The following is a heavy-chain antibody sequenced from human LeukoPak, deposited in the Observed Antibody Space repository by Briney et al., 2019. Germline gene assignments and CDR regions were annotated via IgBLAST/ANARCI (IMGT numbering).Heavy chain of an antibody. D-gene: IGHD6-19*01. CDR3: ARGGGWISYHYYTMDV. CDR2: IDYSGST. Sequence: SETLSLTCTVSGASISNSFWSWIRQAPGTGLEYVGYIDYSGSTNYNPSLNSRVTISVDTSKNQFSLKLSSVTAADTAVYCCARGGGWISYHYYTMDVWGQGTTVTVSS. V-gene: IGHV4-59*01. CDR1: GASISNSF. J-gene: IGHJ6*02.